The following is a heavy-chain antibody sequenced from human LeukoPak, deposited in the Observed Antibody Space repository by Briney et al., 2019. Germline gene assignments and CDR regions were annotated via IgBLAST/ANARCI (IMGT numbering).Heavy chain of an antibody. CDR2: ILYDGSNK. CDR1: GFTFSSYA. J-gene: IGHJ3*02. D-gene: IGHD3-16*02. V-gene: IGHV3-30*04. CDR3: ARDRYTAVTGPDAFDI. Sequence: GSPLTLSCAASGFTFSSYAMHWVRQAPGKGLEWVAVILYDGSNKYYADSVKGRFTISRDNSKNTVYLQMNSLRAEDTAVYYCARDRYTAVTGPDAFDIWGQGARITVSS.